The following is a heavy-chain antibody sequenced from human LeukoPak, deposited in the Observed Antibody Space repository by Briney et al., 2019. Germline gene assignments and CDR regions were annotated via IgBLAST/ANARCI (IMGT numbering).Heavy chain of an antibody. CDR2: ISSSSSYI. V-gene: IGHV3-21*01. D-gene: IGHD3-10*01. CDR1: GFTFSSYS. J-gene: IGHJ3*02. CDR3: ASGRGPMVRGVISAFDI. Sequence: GGSLRLSCAASGFTFSSYSMNWVRQAPGKGLEWVSSISSSSSYIYYADSVKGRFTISRDNAKNSLYLQMNSLRAEDTAVYYCASGRGPMVRGVISAFDIWGQGTVVTVSS.